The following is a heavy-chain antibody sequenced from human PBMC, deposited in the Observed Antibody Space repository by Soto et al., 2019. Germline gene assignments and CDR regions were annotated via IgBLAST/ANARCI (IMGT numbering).Heavy chain of an antibody. J-gene: IGHJ5*02. CDR2: IYYSGST. CDR1: GGSISSSSYY. V-gene: IGHV4-39*01. CDR3: AGPERGYSYGPRGGNWFDP. Sequence: SETLSLTCTVSGGSISSSSYYWGWIRQPPGKGLEWIGSIYYSGSTYYNPSLKSRVTISVDTSKNQFSLKLSSVTAADTAVYYCAGPERGYSYGPRGGNWFDPFGQGTLVTFSS. D-gene: IGHD5-18*01.